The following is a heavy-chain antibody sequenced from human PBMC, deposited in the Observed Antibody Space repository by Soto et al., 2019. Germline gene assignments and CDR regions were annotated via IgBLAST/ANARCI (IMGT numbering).Heavy chain of an antibody. CDR2: ISSYGGKI. V-gene: IGHV3-64*01. D-gene: IGHD3-10*01. CDR1: GFTISAYG. CDR3: TRDVGSGNYYKGVYYCYYGDV. Sequence: EVQLVESGGGLVQPGDSLRLSCAASGFTISAYGFHWVRQAPGKALEYISAISSYGGKIYYANSVKGRFTISRDNSKNTLYLQMGRLRAEDMGVYYCTRDVGSGNYYKGVYYCYYGDVWGKGTTVTVSS. J-gene: IGHJ6*03.